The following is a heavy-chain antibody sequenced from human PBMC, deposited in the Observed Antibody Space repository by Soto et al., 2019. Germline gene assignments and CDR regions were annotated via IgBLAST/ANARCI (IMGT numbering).Heavy chain of an antibody. J-gene: IGHJ4*02. Sequence: EVQLLESGGGLVQPGGSLRLSCAASGFTFSSYAMNWVRQAPGKGLEWVSVISGSGSSTYYADSVKGRFTIARDNSLDPQYLQMNRSRAEDTAVYYCANRSSGRYVDYWGQGALVTVSS. CDR3: ANRSSGRYVDY. D-gene: IGHD6-19*01. V-gene: IGHV3-23*01. CDR2: ISGSGSST. CDR1: GFTFSSYA.